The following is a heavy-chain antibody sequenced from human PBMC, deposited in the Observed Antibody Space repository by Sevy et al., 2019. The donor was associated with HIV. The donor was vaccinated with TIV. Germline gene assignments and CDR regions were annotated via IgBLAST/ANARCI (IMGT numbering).Heavy chain of an antibody. CDR3: ARESLFNLELPRNRILRFLEWLLIRRSMYGMDV. Sequence: GGSLRLSCAASGFTFSSYGMHWVRQAPGKGLEWVAVIWYDGSNKYYADSVKGRFTISRDNSKNTLYLQMNSLRAEDTAVYXCARESLFNLELPRNRILRFLEWLLIRRSMYGMDVWGQGTTVTVSS. CDR2: IWYDGSNK. V-gene: IGHV3-33*01. CDR1: GFTFSSYG. J-gene: IGHJ6*02. D-gene: IGHD3-3*01.